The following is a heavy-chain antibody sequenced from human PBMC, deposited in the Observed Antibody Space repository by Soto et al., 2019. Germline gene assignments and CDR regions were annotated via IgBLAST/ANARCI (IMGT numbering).Heavy chain of an antibody. J-gene: IGHJ4*02. D-gene: IGHD6-13*01. CDR3: TSFYLDGSRIAAACIFDY. Sequence: GGSLRLSCAASGFTFSNAWMSWVRQAPGKGLEWVDRIKSKTDGGTTDYAAPVKGRFTISRDDSKNTLYLQMHSLKTEDTAVYYCTSFYLDGSRIAAACIFDYWGQGTLVTVSS. CDR1: GFTFSNAW. V-gene: IGHV3-15*01. CDR2: IKSKTDGGTT.